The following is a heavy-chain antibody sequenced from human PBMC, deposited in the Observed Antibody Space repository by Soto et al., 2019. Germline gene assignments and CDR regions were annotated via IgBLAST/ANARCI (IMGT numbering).Heavy chain of an antibody. CDR3: ARVSYYYDSSGSFDY. J-gene: IGHJ4*02. D-gene: IGHD3-22*01. CDR2: IYYSGST. V-gene: IGHV4-31*03. CDR1: GGSISSGGYY. Sequence: SETLSLTCTVSGGSISSGGYYWSWIRQHPGKGLEWIGYIYYSGSTYYNPSLKSRVTISVDTSKNQFSLKLSSVTAADTAVYYCARVSYYYDSSGSFDYWGQGTLVTVSS.